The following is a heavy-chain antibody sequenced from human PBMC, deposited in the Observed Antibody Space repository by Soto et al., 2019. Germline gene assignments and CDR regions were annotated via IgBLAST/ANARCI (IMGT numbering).Heavy chain of an antibody. Sequence: WGSLRLSCVGSAFTFSSYSLNWVRQAPGKGLEWVSSITSGSSFIDYADSVKGRFTISRDDAKNSLFLQMSSLRADDTAVYYCARSQRNGAMDVWGQGTTVTVSS. CDR3: ARSQRNGAMDV. D-gene: IGHD2-8*01. CDR1: AFTFSSYS. J-gene: IGHJ6*02. CDR2: ITSGSSFI. V-gene: IGHV3-21*01.